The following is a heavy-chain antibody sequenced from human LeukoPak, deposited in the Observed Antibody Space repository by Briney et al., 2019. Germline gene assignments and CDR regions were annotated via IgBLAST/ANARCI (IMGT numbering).Heavy chain of an antibody. CDR3: ARGGESSIAARYGTFDY. CDR1: GYTFTSYG. V-gene: IGHV1-18*01. Sequence: ASVKVSCKASGYTFTSYGISWGRQAPGQGLEWMGWISAYNGNTNYAQKLQGRVTMTTDTATSTAYMELRSLRSEDTAVYYCARGGESSIAARYGTFDYWGQGTLVTVSS. J-gene: IGHJ4*02. CDR2: ISAYNGNT. D-gene: IGHD6-13*01.